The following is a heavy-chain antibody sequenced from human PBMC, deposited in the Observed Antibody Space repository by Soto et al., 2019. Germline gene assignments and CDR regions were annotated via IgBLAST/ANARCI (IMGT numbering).Heavy chain of an antibody. CDR1: GGSISSSSTY. D-gene: IGHD3-3*01. V-gene: IGHV4-39*01. CDR3: ARHWSGYYFDY. CDR2: IYYSGST. Sequence: SETLSLTCNVSGGSISSSSTYWGWIRQPPEKGLEWIASIYYSGSTYYNPSLRSRVTLSVDTSKNQFSLRLSSVTAADTAVYYCARHWSGYYFDYWGQRTLVTVSS. J-gene: IGHJ4*02.